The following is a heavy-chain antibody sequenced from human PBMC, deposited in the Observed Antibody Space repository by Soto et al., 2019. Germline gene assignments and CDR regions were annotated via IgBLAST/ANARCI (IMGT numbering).Heavy chain of an antibody. CDR2: IWYDGGNK. Sequence: QVQLVESGGGVAKPGGSLRLSWAASGLNLISNAMHWVRKAPGKGRGWGAVIWYDGGNKYYADSVKGRFTISRDNSKNTLYLQMNSLRAEDTAVYYCARDGQWLPRDGLRSSYYFDYWGQGTLVTVSS. V-gene: IGHV3-33*01. CDR3: ARDGQWLPRDGLRSSYYFDY. D-gene: IGHD6-19*01. CDR1: GLNLISNA. J-gene: IGHJ4*02.